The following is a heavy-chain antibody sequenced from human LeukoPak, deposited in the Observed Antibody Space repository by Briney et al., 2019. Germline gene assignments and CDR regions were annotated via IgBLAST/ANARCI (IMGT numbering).Heavy chain of an antibody. CDR2: INHSGST. Sequence: SETLSLTCAVYGGSFSGYYWSWIRQPPGKGLEWTGEINHSGSTNYNPSLKSRVTISVDTSKNQFSLKLSSVTAADTAVYYCARSHCSSTSCYPFDPWGQGTLVTVCS. J-gene: IGHJ5*02. CDR3: ARSHCSSTSCYPFDP. CDR1: GGSFSGYY. V-gene: IGHV4-34*01. D-gene: IGHD2-2*01.